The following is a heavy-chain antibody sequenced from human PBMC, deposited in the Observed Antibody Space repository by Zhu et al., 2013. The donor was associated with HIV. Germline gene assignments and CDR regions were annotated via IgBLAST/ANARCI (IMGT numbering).Heavy chain of an antibody. Sequence: QVQLVQSGAEVKKPGSSVKVSCKASGGTFSSYTISWVRQAPGQGLEWMGRIIPIFGTANYAQKFQGRVTITADESTSTAYMELSSLRSEDTAVYYCARVNSRYYYDSSGYYPFDLWGRGTLVTVSS. CDR1: GGTFSSYT. D-gene: IGHD3-22*01. CDR2: IIPIFGTA. CDR3: ARVNSRYYYDSSGYYPFDL. V-gene: IGHV1-69*08. J-gene: IGHJ2*01.